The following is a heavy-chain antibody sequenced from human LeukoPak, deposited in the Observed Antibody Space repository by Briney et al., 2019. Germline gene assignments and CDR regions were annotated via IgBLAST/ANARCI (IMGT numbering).Heavy chain of an antibody. CDR2: ISAYNGNT. CDR3: ARESTYYDLWSGYQTLYYFDY. J-gene: IGHJ4*02. D-gene: IGHD3-3*01. CDR1: GYTFTSYG. Sequence: ASVKVSCKASGYTFTSYGISWVRQAPGQGLEWMGWISAYNGNTNYAQKLQGRVTMTTDTSTSTAYMELRSLRSDDTAVYYCARESTYYDLWSGYQTLYYFDYWGQGTLVTVSS. V-gene: IGHV1-18*01.